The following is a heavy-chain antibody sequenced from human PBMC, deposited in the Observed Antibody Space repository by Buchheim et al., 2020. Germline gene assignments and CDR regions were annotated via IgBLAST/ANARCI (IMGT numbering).Heavy chain of an antibody. Sequence: EVQLEESGGGLVQPGGSLRLSCAASGFTLRTYWMHWVRQAPGKGLEWVSCINEDGSFTNYADSVKGRFTISRDNAENTLYLQMTSLRVEDTAMYYCARDLSGSQDYWGQGTL. CDR3: ARDLSGSQDY. D-gene: IGHD1-26*01. CDR1: GFTLRTYW. V-gene: IGHV3-74*01. CDR2: INEDGSFT. J-gene: IGHJ4*02.